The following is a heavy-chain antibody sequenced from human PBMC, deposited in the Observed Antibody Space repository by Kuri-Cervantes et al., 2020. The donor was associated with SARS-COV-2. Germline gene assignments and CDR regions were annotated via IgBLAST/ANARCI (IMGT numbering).Heavy chain of an antibody. Sequence: GSLRLSCTVSGGSISSYYWSWIRQPPGKGLEWIGYIYYSGSTNYNPSLKSRVTISVDTSKNQFSLKLSSVTAADTAVYYCARGDGAHSSSSPFDYWGQGTLVTVSS. CDR1: GGSISSYY. D-gene: IGHD6-6*01. J-gene: IGHJ4*02. CDR2: IYYSGST. CDR3: ARGDGAHSSSSPFDY. V-gene: IGHV4-59*01.